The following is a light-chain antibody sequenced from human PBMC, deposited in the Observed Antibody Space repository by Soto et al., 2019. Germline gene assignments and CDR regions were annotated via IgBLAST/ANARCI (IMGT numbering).Light chain of an antibody. J-gene: IGKJ4*01. Sequence: EIVLTQSPGNLSLSPGERATLSCRASQSVSSSYLAWYQQKPGQAPRLLIYGAASRATGIPDRFSVSGSGTDFTLTISRLEPEDVAGYYCHQYGSTTPFTFGGGTKVAIK. CDR1: QSVSSSY. CDR3: HQYGSTTPFT. CDR2: GAA. V-gene: IGKV3-20*01.